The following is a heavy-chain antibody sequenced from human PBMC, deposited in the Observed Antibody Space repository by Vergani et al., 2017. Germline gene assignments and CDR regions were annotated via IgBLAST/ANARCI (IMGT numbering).Heavy chain of an antibody. CDR1: GFSFSGYW. CDR2: IKSDGSIT. J-gene: IGHJ5*01. CDR3: VRARWSVHCLGSNWFDS. D-gene: IGHD3-3*01. Sequence: EVQLVESGGGLIHPGGPLRLSCEGSGFSFSGYWMHWVRQSPEKGLVWVSRIKSDGSITNYADSVKGRFTISRDNAKNTLYLQMNGLRGDDTAIYYCVRARWSVHCLGSNWFDSWGEVTLVTVSS. V-gene: IGHV3-74*01.